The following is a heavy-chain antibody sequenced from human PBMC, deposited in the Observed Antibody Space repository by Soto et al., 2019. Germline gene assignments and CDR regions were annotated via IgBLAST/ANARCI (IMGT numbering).Heavy chain of an antibody. V-gene: IGHV1-2*02. CDR3: ASRPVVTATSNDY. D-gene: IGHD2-21*02. J-gene: IGHJ4*02. CDR1: GYTFTGYY. Sequence: GASVKVSCKASGYTFTGYYMHWLRQAPGQGLEWMGWINPNSGGTNYAQKFQGRVTMTRDTSISTAYMGLSRLRSDDTAVYYCASRPVVTATSNDYWGQGTLVTVSS. CDR2: INPNSGGT.